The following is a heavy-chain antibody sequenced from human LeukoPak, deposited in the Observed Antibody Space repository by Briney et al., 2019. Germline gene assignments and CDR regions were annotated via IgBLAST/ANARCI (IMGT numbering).Heavy chain of an antibody. CDR3: TRGDPLGLTSFDV. CDR1: GDTVSSNSAA. Sequence: SQTLSLTCAISGDTVSSNSAAWNWIRQSPSRGLEWLGRTYYRSKWYNDYAVSVKSRITINSDTSKNQFSLQLSSVTPEDTAVYYCTRGDPLGLTSFDVWGQGTMVTVSS. V-gene: IGHV6-1*01. J-gene: IGHJ3*01. CDR2: TYYRSKWYN. D-gene: IGHD4/OR15-4a*01.